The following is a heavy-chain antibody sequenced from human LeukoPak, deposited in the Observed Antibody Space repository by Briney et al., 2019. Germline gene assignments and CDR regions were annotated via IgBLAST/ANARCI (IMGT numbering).Heavy chain of an antibody. V-gene: IGHV3-23*01. CDR3: AKAPTPTVTTYFDY. CDR2: ISGSGGST. CDR1: GFTFSSYA. J-gene: IGHJ4*02. Sequence: GGSLRLSCAASGFTFSSYAMSWVRQAPGKGLEWVSAISGSGGSTYYADSVKGRFTISRDNSKDTLYLQMNSLRAEDTAVYYCAKAPTPTVTTYFDYWGQGTLVTVSS. D-gene: IGHD4-11*01.